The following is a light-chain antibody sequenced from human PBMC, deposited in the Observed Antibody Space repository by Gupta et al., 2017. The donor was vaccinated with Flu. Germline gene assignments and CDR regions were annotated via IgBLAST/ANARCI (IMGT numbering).Light chain of an antibody. J-gene: IGKJ2*01. CDR2: GAY. CDR1: QSVSSSY. CDR3: QQYGSSVKT. V-gene: IGKV3-20*01. Sequence: GSRSLAPGERATVSCRVSQSVSSSYLAGYKQKPGQAPRLLVYGAYNRATGIPDRFSGSGSGTDVTLTISRLEAEEFAVYYCQQYGSSVKTFGQGTKLEIK.